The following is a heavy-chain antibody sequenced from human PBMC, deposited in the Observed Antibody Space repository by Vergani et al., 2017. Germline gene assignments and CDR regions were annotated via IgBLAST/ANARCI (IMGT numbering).Heavy chain of an antibody. CDR1: GGTFSSYT. Sequence: QVQLVQSGAEVKKPGSSVKVSCKASGGTFSSYTISWVRQAPGQGLEWMGRIIPILGIANYAQKFQGRVTITADKSTSTGYMELSSLRSEDTAVYYCAREAIVVEYYYYYGMDVWGQGTTVTVSS. V-gene: IGHV1-69*08. D-gene: IGHD3-22*01. CDR3: AREAIVVEYYYYYGMDV. CDR2: IIPILGIA. J-gene: IGHJ6*02.